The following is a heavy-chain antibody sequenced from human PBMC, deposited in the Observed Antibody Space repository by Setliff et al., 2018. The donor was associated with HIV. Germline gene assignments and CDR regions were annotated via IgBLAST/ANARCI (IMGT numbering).Heavy chain of an antibody. CDR1: GDTFNSHA. J-gene: IGHJ6*04. Sequence: GASVKVSCKASGDTFNSHAISWVRQAPGQGLEWMGGIIPIFGTPNYAQKFKGRLTITADESTSTVYMELSSLRSEDTAVYYCARDSRDIVVVIAAEPEPYYYYGMDVWGEGTTVTVSS. V-gene: IGHV1-69*13. CDR2: IIPIFGTP. CDR3: ARDSRDIVVVIAAEPEPYYYYGMDV. D-gene: IGHD2-15*01.